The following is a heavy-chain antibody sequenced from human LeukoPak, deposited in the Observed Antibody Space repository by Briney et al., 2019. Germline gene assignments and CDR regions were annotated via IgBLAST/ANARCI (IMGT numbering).Heavy chain of an antibody. Sequence: ASVKVSCKASGYTFTGYYMHWVRQAPGQGLEWMGWINPNSGGTNYAQKFQGRATMTRDTSISTAYMELSRLRSDDTAVYYCARGGPDSYGFEKRTKNWFDPWGQGTLVTVSS. CDR1: GYTFTGYY. CDR3: ARGGPDSYGFEKRTKNWFDP. CDR2: INPNSGGT. J-gene: IGHJ5*02. V-gene: IGHV1-2*02. D-gene: IGHD5-18*01.